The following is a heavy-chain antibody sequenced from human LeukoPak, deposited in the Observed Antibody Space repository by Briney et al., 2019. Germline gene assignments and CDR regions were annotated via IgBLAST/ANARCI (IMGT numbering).Heavy chain of an antibody. Sequence: GGSLRLSCGASGFTFSSYAMHWVRQAPGKGLEWVAVISYDGSNKYYADSVKGRFTISRDNAKNSLYLQMNSLRAEDTAVYYCACEWRGGYWGQGTLVTVSS. V-gene: IGHV3-30-3*01. D-gene: IGHD1-26*01. CDR3: ACEWRGGY. CDR2: ISYDGSNK. J-gene: IGHJ4*02. CDR1: GFTFSSYA.